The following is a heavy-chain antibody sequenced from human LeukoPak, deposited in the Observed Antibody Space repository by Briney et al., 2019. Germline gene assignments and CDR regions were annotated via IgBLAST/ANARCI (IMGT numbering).Heavy chain of an antibody. J-gene: IGHJ5*02. V-gene: IGHV1-2*02. D-gene: IGHD5-12*01. Sequence: GASVKVSCKASGYTFTGYYMHWVRQAPGQGLEWMGWINPNSGGTNYAQKFQGRVTMTRDTSISTAYMELSRLRSDDTAVYYCAREDNGDTVATIGNWFDPWGQGTLVTVSS. CDR2: INPNSGGT. CDR1: GYTFTGYY. CDR3: AREDNGDTVATIGNWFDP.